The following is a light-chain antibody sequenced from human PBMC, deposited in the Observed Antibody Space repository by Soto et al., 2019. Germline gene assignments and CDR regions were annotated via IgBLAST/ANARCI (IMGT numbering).Light chain of an antibody. CDR2: GNT. V-gene: IGLV1-40*01. CDR3: QSYDDSLSVHYV. J-gene: IGLJ1*01. CDR1: SSNIGSTYD. Sequence: QAVVTQPPSVSGAPGQRVTISCTGSSSNIGSTYDVQGYQQLPGTAPKLLIHGNTDRPSGVPDRFSGSKSGTSASLAITGLQADDEADYYCQSYDDSLSVHYVFGTGTKLTVL.